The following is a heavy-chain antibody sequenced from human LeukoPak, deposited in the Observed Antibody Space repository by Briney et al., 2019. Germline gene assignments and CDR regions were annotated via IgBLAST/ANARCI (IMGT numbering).Heavy chain of an antibody. V-gene: IGHV3-43*02. CDR2: ISGDGGST. D-gene: IGHD6-13*01. J-gene: IGHJ6*02. Sequence: GGSLRLSCAASGFTFDDYAMHWVRQAPGKGLEWVSLISGDGGSTYYADSVKGRFTISRDNSKNSLYLQMNSLRTEDTALYYCAKDPSSSWLYYFYYGMDVWGQGTTVTVSS. CDR3: AKDPSSSWLYYFYYGMDV. CDR1: GFTFDDYA.